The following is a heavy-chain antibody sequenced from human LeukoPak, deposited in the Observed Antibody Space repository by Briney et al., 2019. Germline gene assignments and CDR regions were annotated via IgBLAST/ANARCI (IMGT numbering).Heavy chain of an antibody. V-gene: IGHV1-2*02. D-gene: IGHD2-15*01. J-gene: IGHJ4*02. CDR1: GYTFTGYY. Sequence: ASVKVSCKASGYTFTGYYIHWVRQAPGQGLEWMGWINPNSGGTNYAQKFQGRVTMTRDTSISTAYMELSRLRSDDTAVYYCARDTVEGYYFDYWGQGTLVTVSS. CDR2: INPNSGGT. CDR3: ARDTVEGYYFDY.